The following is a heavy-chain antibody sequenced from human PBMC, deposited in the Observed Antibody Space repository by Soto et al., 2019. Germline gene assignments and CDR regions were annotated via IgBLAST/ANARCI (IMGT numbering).Heavy chain of an antibody. CDR2: IYYSGST. Sequence: TLSLTCTVSGGSISSYYWSWIRQPPGKGLEWIGYIYYSGSTNYNPSLKSRVTISVDTSKNQFSLKLSSVTAADTAVYYCARGKYRGYEVWFDPWGQGTLVTVSS. D-gene: IGHD5-12*01. V-gene: IGHV4-59*01. CDR1: GGSISSYY. J-gene: IGHJ5*02. CDR3: ARGKYRGYEVWFDP.